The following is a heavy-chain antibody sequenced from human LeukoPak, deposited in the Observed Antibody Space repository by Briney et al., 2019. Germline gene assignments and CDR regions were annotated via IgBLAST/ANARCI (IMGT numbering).Heavy chain of an antibody. J-gene: IGHJ2*01. V-gene: IGHV3-23*01. CDR1: GFTFSSYA. CDR2: TSGSGGST. CDR3: AISIDGYFDL. D-gene: IGHD2/OR15-2a*01. Sequence: GGSLRLSCAASGFTFSSYAMSWVRQAPGKGLEWVSATSGSGGSTYYADSVKGRFTISRDNSKNTLYLQMNSLRAEDTAVYYCAISIDGYFDLWGRGTLVTVSS.